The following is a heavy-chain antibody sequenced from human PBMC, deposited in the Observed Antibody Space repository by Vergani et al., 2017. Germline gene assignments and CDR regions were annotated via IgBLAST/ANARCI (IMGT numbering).Heavy chain of an antibody. V-gene: IGHV4-34*02. CDR2: INNDGHT. Sequence: QVQLQQWGAGVVKPSGTLSLTCAVFGESFSSYYWSWIRQPPGKGLEWIGEINNDGHTNYNPSLESRVTVSRVTAKNQFSLNLMSVTAADTAMYYCAVRPRVNLVGVYIVTKRTFDYWSQGSLVTVSS. CDR1: GESFSSYY. J-gene: IGHJ4*02. CDR3: AVRPRVNLVGVYIVTKRTFDY. D-gene: IGHD2/OR15-2a*01.